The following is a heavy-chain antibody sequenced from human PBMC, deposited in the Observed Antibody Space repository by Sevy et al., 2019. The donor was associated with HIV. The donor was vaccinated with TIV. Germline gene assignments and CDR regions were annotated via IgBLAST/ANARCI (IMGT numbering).Heavy chain of an antibody. D-gene: IGHD6-13*01. CDR3: ARHTHTTAAGTPSWFDP. J-gene: IGHJ5*02. V-gene: IGHV4-39*01. CDR2: IYYSGST. Sequence: SETLSLTCTVSGGSISSSSYYWGWIRQPPGKGLEWIGSIYYSGSTYYNPSLKSRVTISVDTSKNQFSLKLSSVTAADTAVYYCARHTHTTAAGTPSWFDPWGQRTLVTVSS. CDR1: GGSISSSSYY.